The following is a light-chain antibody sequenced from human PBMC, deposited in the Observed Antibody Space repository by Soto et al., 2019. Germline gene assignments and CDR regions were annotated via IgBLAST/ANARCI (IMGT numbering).Light chain of an antibody. CDR2: GAS. CDR3: QQHSHWPTWT. V-gene: IGKV3D-20*02. J-gene: IGKJ1*01. Sequence: EIVLTQSPGTLYLSPGERATLSWRASQSVSSKYLAWYQQKPGQAPRLIIYGASSRANGIPARFSGSGSGTDLTLTISDLEPEDFAVYDGQQHSHWPTWTFGQGTKVDIK. CDR1: QSVSSKY.